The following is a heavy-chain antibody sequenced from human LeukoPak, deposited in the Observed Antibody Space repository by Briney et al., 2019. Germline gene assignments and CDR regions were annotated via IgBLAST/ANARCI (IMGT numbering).Heavy chain of an antibody. J-gene: IGHJ4*02. CDR2: ISSSGSTI. D-gene: IGHD3-10*01. Sequence: GGSLRLSCAASGFTFSSYEMNWVRQAPGKGLEWVSYISSSGSTIYYADSVKGRFTISRDNAKNSLYLQMNSLRAEDTALYYCAKDRHYYGSGSWYEYFDYWGQGTLVTVSS. CDR1: GFTFSSYE. V-gene: IGHV3-48*03. CDR3: AKDRHYYGSGSWYEYFDY.